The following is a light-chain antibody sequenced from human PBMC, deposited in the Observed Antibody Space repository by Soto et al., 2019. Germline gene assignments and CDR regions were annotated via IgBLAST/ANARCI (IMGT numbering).Light chain of an antibody. CDR1: SSDVGAYNY. CDR2: EVS. Sequence: QSALTQPASVSGSPGQSITISCTGTSSDVGAYNYVSWYQQHPGKAPKLMIFEVSDRPSGVSNRFSGSKSGHTASLTISGIQAEDEVVYYCSSYTSSNTLVFGGGTKLTVL. CDR3: SSYTSSNTLV. J-gene: IGLJ2*01. V-gene: IGLV2-14*01.